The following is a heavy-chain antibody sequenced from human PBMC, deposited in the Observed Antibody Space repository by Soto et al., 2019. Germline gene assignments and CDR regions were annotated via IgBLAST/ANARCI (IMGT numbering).Heavy chain of an antibody. CDR1: GFNCSSYV. J-gene: IGHJ4*02. CDR2: IWYDGGNK. Sequence: QVQLVESGGGVVQPGRSLRLSCAASGFNCSSYVMHWVRQAPGKGLEWVAVIWYDGGNKYYADSVKGRFTISRDNSKNTLYMQMNSRRAEATAVYYCARDGQWLPRDGLRSAYYCDYWGQGTLVTVSS. V-gene: IGHV3-33*01. D-gene: IGHD6-19*01. CDR3: ARDGQWLPRDGLRSAYYCDY.